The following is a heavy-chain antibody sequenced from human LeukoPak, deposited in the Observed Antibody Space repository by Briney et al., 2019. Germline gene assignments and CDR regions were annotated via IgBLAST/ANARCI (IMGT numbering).Heavy chain of an antibody. CDR3: ASERRYSSGRWDYYFDY. J-gene: IGHJ4*02. Sequence: SESLSLTCAVYGGSFSSYYWGWIRQPPGKGLEWIGEINHSGGTNYNPSLKSRVTISVDTPKNQFSLRLSSVTAADTAVYYCASERRYSSGRWDYYFDYWGQGTLVTVSS. CDR1: GGSFSSYY. D-gene: IGHD6-19*01. CDR2: INHSGGT. V-gene: IGHV4-34*01.